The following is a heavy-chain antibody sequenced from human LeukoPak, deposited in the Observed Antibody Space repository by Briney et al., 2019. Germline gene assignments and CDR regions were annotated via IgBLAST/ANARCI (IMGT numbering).Heavy chain of an antibody. CDR3: AKGQWLAKNYYYYYMDV. D-gene: IGHD6-19*01. Sequence: GGSLRLSCAASGFTFSSYGMHWVRQAPGKGLEWVAVISYDGSNKYYADSVKGRFTISRDNSKNTLYLQMNSLRAEDTAVYYCAKGQWLAKNYYYYYMDVWGKGTTVTVSS. V-gene: IGHV3-30*18. CDR1: GFTFSSYG. J-gene: IGHJ6*03. CDR2: ISYDGSNK.